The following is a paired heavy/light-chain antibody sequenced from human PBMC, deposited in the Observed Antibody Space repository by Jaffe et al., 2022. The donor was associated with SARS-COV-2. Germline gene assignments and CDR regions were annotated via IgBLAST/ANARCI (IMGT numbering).Heavy chain of an antibody. Sequence: QVYVVESGGGVVQPGRSLRLSCAASGFTFRSYAMHWVRQAPGKGLEWVAVISGDGSKKFYGDSVKGRFTISRDNSKNTLYLQMDSLREEDTTVYYCARDCCSGQEGWGPGNWGQGTLVTVSS. J-gene: IGHJ4*02. CDR3: ARDCCSGQEGWGPGN. V-gene: IGHV3-30*04. CDR1: GFTFRSYA. CDR2: ISGDGSKK. D-gene: IGHD6-19*01.
Light chain of an antibody. CDR3: MQVTRFPYT. J-gene: IGKJ2*01. CDR2: TVS. V-gene: IGKV2-24*01. Sequence: DIVLTQTPLSSPVTLGQPASISCRSSQSLVHSDGNTYLTWLQQRPGQPPRLLIYTVSKRFAGVPDRFSGSGAGTDFTLKISRVEPGDVGVYYCMQVTRFPYTFGQGTKLDIK. CDR1: QSLVHSDGNTY.